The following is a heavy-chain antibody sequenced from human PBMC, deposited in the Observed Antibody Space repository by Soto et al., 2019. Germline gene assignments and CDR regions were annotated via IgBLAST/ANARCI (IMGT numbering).Heavy chain of an antibody. Sequence: PSETLSLTCTVSGGSISSGGYYWSWIRQHPGKGLEWIGYIYYSGSTYYNPSLKSRVTISVDTSKNQFSLKLSSVTAADTAAYYCARVVGSSWAYYYYGMDVWGQGTTVTVSS. CDR3: ARVVGSSWAYYYYGMDV. V-gene: IGHV4-31*03. CDR1: GGSISSGGYY. CDR2: IYYSGST. D-gene: IGHD6-13*01. J-gene: IGHJ6*02.